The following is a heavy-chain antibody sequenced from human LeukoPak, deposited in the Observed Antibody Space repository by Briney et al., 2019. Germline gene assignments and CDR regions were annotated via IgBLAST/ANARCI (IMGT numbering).Heavy chain of an antibody. CDR1: GYAFTSYY. Sequence: ASVKVSCKASGYAFTSYYMHWVRQAPGQGLEWMGWINPNSGGTNYAQKSQGRVTMTSDTSISTAYMELSRLRSDDTAVYYCARGFTMIIAADYWGQGTLVTVSP. J-gene: IGHJ4*02. D-gene: IGHD3-22*01. CDR2: INPNSGGT. V-gene: IGHV1-2*02. CDR3: ARGFTMIIAADY.